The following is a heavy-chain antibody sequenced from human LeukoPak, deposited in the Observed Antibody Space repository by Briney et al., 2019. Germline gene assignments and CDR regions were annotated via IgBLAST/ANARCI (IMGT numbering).Heavy chain of an antibody. CDR2: IDGSGGST. J-gene: IGHJ4*02. V-gene: IGHV3-23*01. Sequence: GGSLRLSCAASGISFRTYAMSWVRQAPGKGLEWVSAIDGSGGSTYYADSVKGRFTFSRDNSKNTLYLQMNSLRAEDTAVYYCAKEGSGWYFDYWGQGTLVTVSS. CDR3: AKEGSGWYFDY. CDR1: GISFRTYA. D-gene: IGHD6-19*01.